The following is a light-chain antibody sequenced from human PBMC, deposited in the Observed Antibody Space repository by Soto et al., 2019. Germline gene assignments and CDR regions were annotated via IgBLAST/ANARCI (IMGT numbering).Light chain of an antibody. V-gene: IGKV3-20*01. CDR2: GAS. Sequence: EIVLTQSPGTLSLSPGERATLSCRASQSVSSSYLAWYQQKPGQAPRLLIYGASSRATGIPDRFSGSGSGTDFTLTISRLEPEDFAVYYCQQYVSSPTWTFGQGTRLDIK. CDR3: QQYVSSPTWT. J-gene: IGKJ1*01. CDR1: QSVSSSY.